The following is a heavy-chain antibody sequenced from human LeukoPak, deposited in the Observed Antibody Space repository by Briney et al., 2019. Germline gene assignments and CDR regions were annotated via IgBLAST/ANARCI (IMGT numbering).Heavy chain of an antibody. V-gene: IGHV3-33*01. CDR1: GFTFSSYG. CDR3: ARVWTYDYASNWFDP. D-gene: IGHD4-17*01. Sequence: GGSLRLSCAASGFTFSSYGMHWVRQAPGKGLEWVAVIWYDGSNKYYADSVKGRFTISRDNSKNTLYLQMNSLRAEDTAVYYCARVWTYDYASNWFDPWGQGTLVTVSS. CDR2: IWYDGSNK. J-gene: IGHJ5*02.